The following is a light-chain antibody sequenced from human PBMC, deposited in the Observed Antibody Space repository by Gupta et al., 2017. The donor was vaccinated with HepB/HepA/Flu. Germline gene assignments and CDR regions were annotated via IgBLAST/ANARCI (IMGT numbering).Light chain of an antibody. CDR1: SSDVGGYNY. V-gene: IGLV2-11*01. CDR2: DVS. J-gene: IGLJ2*01. CDR3: SSYAGSDTMVV. Sequence: QSALTQPRPVSGSPGQSVTISCTGTSSDVGGYNYVYWYQQHPGKAPKLMIYDVSRRPSGVPDRFSGSKSGNTATLTTTGLQAEDEADYYCSSYAGSDTMVVFGGGTKLTVL.